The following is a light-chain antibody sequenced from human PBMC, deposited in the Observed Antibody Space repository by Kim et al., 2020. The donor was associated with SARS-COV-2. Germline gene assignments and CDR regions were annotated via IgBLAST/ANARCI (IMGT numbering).Light chain of an antibody. Sequence: DIVMTQSPVTLSVSPGESATLSCRASQSVNTYLVWLQQKPGQTPRLLMYGASIRATSVPTRFSGSGSGTDFTLTINGLQSEDYAVYYCQQYSGWPPTWTFGQGTKVEIK. J-gene: IGKJ1*01. CDR3: QQYSGWPPTWT. CDR2: GAS. V-gene: IGKV3D-15*01. CDR1: QSVNTY.